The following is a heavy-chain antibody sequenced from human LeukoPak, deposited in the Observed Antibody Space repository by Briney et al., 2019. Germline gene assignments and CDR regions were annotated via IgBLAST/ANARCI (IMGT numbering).Heavy chain of an antibody. CDR1: GHTFTGYY. CDR3: ARVTALRATPSLGY. D-gene: IGHD5-12*01. J-gene: IGHJ4*02. Sequence: GASVKVSCKASGHTFTGYYMHWVRQAPGQGLEWMGWINPNSGGTNFAQKFQGRVTMTRDTSISTAYMELSRLRSDDTAVYYCARVTALRATPSLGYWGQGTLVTVSS. V-gene: IGHV1-2*02. CDR2: INPNSGGT.